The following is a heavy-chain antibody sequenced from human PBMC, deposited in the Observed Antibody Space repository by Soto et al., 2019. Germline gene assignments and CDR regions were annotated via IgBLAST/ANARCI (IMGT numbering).Heavy chain of an antibody. CDR1: GYTFTSYG. CDR2: ISAYNGNT. CDR3: ARDARNTVTSVDGYYYYYGMDV. Sequence: ASVKVSCKASGYTFTSYGISWVRQAPGQGLEWMGWISAYNGNTNYAQKLQGRVTMTTDTSTSTAYMELRSRRSDDTAVYYCARDARNTVTSVDGYYYYYGMDVWGQGTTVTVSS. V-gene: IGHV1-18*04. D-gene: IGHD4-17*01. J-gene: IGHJ6*02.